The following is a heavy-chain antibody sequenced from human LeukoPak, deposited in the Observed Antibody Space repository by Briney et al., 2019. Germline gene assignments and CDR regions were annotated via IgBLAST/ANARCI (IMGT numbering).Heavy chain of an antibody. V-gene: IGHV3-23*01. CDR2: ISGSGGST. J-gene: IGHJ4*02. CDR1: GFTFSSYA. D-gene: IGHD6-19*01. CDR3: ARGYSSGWSPRKYYFDY. Sequence: GGSLRLSCAASGFTFSSYAMSWVRQAPGKGLEWVSAISGSGGSTYYADSVKGRFTISRDNAKNSLYLQMNSLRAEDTAVYYCARGYSSGWSPRKYYFDYWGQGTLVTVSS.